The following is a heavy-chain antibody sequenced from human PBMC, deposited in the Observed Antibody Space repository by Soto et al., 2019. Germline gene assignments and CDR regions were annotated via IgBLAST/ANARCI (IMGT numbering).Heavy chain of an antibody. D-gene: IGHD1-1*01. CDR1: GFTFSNYG. V-gene: IGHV3-30*18. Sequence: QVQLVESEGGVVQPGRSLRLSCAASGFTFSNYGMHWVRQAPGKGLEWVTVISYDGNVAYYADSVKGRFTSSRDNSKNPLYLQMDGLRTEDTAVYYCAKEGPITNWYFDYWGQGTLVTVSS. CDR2: ISYDGNVA. CDR3: AKEGPITNWYFDY. J-gene: IGHJ4*02.